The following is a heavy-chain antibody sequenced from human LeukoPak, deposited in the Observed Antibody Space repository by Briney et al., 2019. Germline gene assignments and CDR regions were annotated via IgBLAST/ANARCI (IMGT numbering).Heavy chain of an antibody. CDR1: GFIFTDYG. V-gene: IGHV3-33*06. J-gene: IGHJ4*02. Sequence: QPGGSLRVSCAASGFIFTDYGFHWVRQAPGKGLEWVAAIWSDATNMFYANSVKGRFFIQRDDYQNTVYLEMSSLRAEDTAVYYCAKDAQRGFDYSNSFQYWGQGSLVTVSS. CDR2: IWSDATNM. D-gene: IGHD4-11*01. CDR3: AKDAQRGFDYSNSFQY.